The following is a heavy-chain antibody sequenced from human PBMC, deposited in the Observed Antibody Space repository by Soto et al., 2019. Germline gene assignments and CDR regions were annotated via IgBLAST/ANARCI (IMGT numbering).Heavy chain of an antibody. D-gene: IGHD7-27*01. CDR1: GGSVSSPKYF. CDR3: ARTVMPVGNLPAFDH. V-gene: IGHV4-61*01. J-gene: IGHJ4*02. Sequence: QMQLQESGPGLVKASETLSLACTVSGGSVSSPKYFWSWIRQPPGKGLEWVAYIYNNGKTNYNPSLKSRATISVDTAKNQCSLKLTSVTGADSAVYFCARTVMPVGNLPAFDHWGQGVLVTVSS. CDR2: IYNNGKT.